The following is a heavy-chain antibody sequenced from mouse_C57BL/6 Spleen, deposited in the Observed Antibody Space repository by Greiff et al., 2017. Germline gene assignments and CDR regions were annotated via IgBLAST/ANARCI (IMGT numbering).Heavy chain of an antibody. Sequence: VQLQQSGAELMKPGASVKLSCKATGFTFTGYWIAWVKQRPGHGLEWIGEILTGSGSTNYNEKFKGKATFTADTSSNTAYMQLSSLTTDDSAIYYCARSDYYGPWFAYWGQGTLVTVSA. V-gene: IGHV1-9*01. CDR2: ILTGSGST. J-gene: IGHJ3*01. CDR1: GFTFTGYW. CDR3: ARSDYYGPWFAY. D-gene: IGHD1-2*01.